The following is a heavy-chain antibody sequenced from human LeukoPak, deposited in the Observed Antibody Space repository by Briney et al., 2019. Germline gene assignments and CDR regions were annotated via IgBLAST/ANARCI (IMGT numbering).Heavy chain of an antibody. D-gene: IGHD5-18*01. J-gene: IGHJ4*02. CDR2: INPNSGGT. Sequence: GASVKVSCKASGYTFTSYYMHWVRQAPGQGLEWMGWINPNSGGTNYAQKFQGRVTMTRDTSISTAYMELSRLRSDDTAVYYCASLRYSYGPYPFDYWGQGTLVTVSS. V-gene: IGHV1-2*02. CDR1: GYTFTSYY. CDR3: ASLRYSYGPYPFDY.